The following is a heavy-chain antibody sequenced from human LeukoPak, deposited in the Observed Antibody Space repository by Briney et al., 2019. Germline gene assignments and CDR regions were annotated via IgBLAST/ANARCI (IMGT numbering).Heavy chain of an antibody. V-gene: IGHV3-23*01. Sequence: PGGSLRLSCAASGFTFSSYAMSWVRQAPGKGLEWVSAISGSGGSTYYADSVKGRFTISRDNSKNTLYLQMNSLRAEDTAVYYCAKDAAGMRFHYYYYGMDVWGQGTTVTVSS. CDR2: ISGSGGST. J-gene: IGHJ6*02. CDR1: GFTFSSYA. CDR3: AKDAAGMRFHYYYYGMDV. D-gene: IGHD3-10*01.